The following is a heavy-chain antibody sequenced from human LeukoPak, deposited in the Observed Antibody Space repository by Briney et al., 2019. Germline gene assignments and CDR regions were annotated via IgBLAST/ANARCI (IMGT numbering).Heavy chain of an antibody. CDR2: ISHDGSTK. D-gene: IGHD6-19*01. CDR3: ARAVTGTEDFDY. Sequence: GGSLRLSCAASGFTFSDYTIHWVRQAPGQGLDWVAGISHDGSTKYYADSVKARFTISRDNSKSTLYLQMNSLRPQDTAVYYCARAVTGTEDFDYWGQGTLVTVSS. J-gene: IGHJ4*02. CDR1: GFTFSDYT. V-gene: IGHV3-30*04.